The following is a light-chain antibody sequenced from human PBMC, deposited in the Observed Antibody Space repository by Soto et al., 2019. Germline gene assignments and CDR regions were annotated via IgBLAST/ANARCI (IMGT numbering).Light chain of an antibody. CDR3: QQYNSYSWT. CDR2: DAS. V-gene: IGKV1-5*01. CDR1: QIISSW. J-gene: IGKJ1*01. Sequence: DIQMTQSPSTLSASVGDRVTITCQASQIISSWLAWYQQKPGKAPKLLIYDASSLESGVPSRFSGSGSGTELTLTISSLQPDDFATYYCQQYNSYSWTFGQGTKVEIK.